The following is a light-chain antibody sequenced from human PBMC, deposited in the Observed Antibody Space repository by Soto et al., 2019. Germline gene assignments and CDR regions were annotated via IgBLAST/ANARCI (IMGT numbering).Light chain of an antibody. Sequence: EIVLTQSPGTLSLSPGERATLSCRASQSITTSFLAWYPQKPGQAPRLLIYRASTRVTGIPDRFSGSGSVTDFTLTISRLEPEDFAVYYCQQYGGSSPSYTFGQGTNVEIK. V-gene: IGKV3-20*01. CDR1: QSITTSF. J-gene: IGKJ2*01. CDR3: QQYGGSSPSYT. CDR2: RAS.